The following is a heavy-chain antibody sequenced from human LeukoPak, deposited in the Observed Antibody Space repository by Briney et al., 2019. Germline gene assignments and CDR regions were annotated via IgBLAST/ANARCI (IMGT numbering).Heavy chain of an antibody. Sequence: GGSLRLSCVVSGFTFSSYEMNWVRQAPGKGLEWISYISRSGLTTYYSDSVKGRFTMSRGNAQTSLYLQMNSLRAEDTAVYYCARHRSPGPECRGAICTNYFDYYVDVWGAGTTVTVSS. CDR2: ISRSGLTT. J-gene: IGHJ6*03. D-gene: IGHD2-15*01. V-gene: IGHV3-48*03. CDR3: ARHRSPGPECRGAICTNYFDYYVDV. CDR1: GFTFSSYE.